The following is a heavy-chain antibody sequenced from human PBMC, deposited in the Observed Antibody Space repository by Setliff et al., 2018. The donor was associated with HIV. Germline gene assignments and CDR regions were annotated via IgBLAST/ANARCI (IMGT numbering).Heavy chain of an antibody. CDR1: GGSFSGYY. Sequence: PSETLSLTCAVYGGSFSGYYWSWIRQPPGKGLEWIGEINHSGSTNYNPSLKSRVTISVDTSKNQFSLKLSSVTAADTAIYYCARGVGYCSSASCHNWFDPWGQGTLVTV. J-gene: IGHJ5*02. CDR2: INHSGST. V-gene: IGHV4-34*01. D-gene: IGHD2-2*01. CDR3: ARGVGYCSSASCHNWFDP.